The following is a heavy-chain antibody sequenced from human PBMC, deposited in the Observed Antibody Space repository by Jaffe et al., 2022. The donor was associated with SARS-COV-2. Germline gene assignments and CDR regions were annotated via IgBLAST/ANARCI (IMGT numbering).Heavy chain of an antibody. CDR3: AREGNLRLDPVYYFDY. Sequence: QVQLVESGGGVVQPGRSLRLSCAASGFTFSSYAMHWVRQAPGKGLEWVAVISYDGSNKYYADSVKGRFTISRDNSKNTLYLQMNSLRAEDTAVYYCAREGNLRLDPVYYFDYWGQGTLVTVSS. CDR2: ISYDGSNK. J-gene: IGHJ4*02. CDR1: GFTFSSYA. D-gene: IGHD6-19*01. V-gene: IGHV3-30-3*01.